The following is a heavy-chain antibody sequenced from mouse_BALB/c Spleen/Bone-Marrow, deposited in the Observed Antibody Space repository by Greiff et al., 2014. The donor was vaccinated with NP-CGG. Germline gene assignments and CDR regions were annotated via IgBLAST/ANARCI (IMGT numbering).Heavy chain of an antibody. V-gene: IGHV14-3*02. CDR3: ASYDYGRAWFAY. Sequence: EVKLMESGAELVKPGASVKLSCTASGFNIKDTYMHWVKQRPEQGLEWIGRIDPANGNTKYDPKFQGKATITADTSSNTAYLQLSSLTSEDTAVYYCASYDYGRAWFAYWGQGTLVTVSA. D-gene: IGHD1-1*01. J-gene: IGHJ3*01. CDR1: GFNIKDTY. CDR2: IDPANGNT.